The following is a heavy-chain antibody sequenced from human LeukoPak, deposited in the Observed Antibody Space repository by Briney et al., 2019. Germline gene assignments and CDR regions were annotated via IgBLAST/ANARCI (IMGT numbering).Heavy chain of an antibody. D-gene: IGHD2-2*01. CDR2: INPSGGST. J-gene: IGHJ4*02. CDR3: AKDGGDCSSISCLYFFDS. V-gene: IGHV1-46*01. CDR1: GYTFSNCY. Sequence: ASVKVSCKTSGYTFSNCYMHWVRQAPGQGLEWMGIINPSGGSTNYARKFQGRVIMTRDTSTSTVYMELSSLRSEDTAVYYCAKDGGDCSSISCLYFFDSWGQGTLVTVSS.